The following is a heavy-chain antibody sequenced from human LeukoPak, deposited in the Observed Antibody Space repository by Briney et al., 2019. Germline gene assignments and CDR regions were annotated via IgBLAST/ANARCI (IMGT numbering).Heavy chain of an antibody. CDR3: ARAYCSSTSCYTEGWFDP. V-gene: IGHV4-38-2*02. D-gene: IGHD2-2*02. CDR2: FHYSGST. CDR1: GYSIISGYS. J-gene: IGHJ5*02. Sequence: SETLSLTCTVSGYSIISGYSWEWIRQPPGKGLEWIGSFHYSGSTYYNPSLMSRVTISGDTSKNKFSLRLSSVTAADTAVYYCARAYCSSTSCYTEGWFDPWGQGTLVTVSS.